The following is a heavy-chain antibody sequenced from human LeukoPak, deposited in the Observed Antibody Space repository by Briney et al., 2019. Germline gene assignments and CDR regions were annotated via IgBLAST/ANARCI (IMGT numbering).Heavy chain of an antibody. CDR3: ARPAYGSSLSSHFDP. V-gene: IGHV5-51*01. D-gene: IGHD6-13*01. CDR1: GYSFSTYW. Sequence: GESLKISCEGPGYSFSTYWIAWVRQMPGKGLEWMGSIYPRDSEIRYSPSFQGQVTISADNSISTAYLQWSSLKASDTAMYYCARPAYGSSLSSHFDPWGQGTLVTVSS. CDR2: IYPRDSEI. J-gene: IGHJ5*02.